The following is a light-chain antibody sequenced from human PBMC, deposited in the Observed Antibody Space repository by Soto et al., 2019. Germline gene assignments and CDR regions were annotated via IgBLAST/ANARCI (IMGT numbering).Light chain of an antibody. CDR3: GTWDSSLSAVV. J-gene: IGLJ3*02. CDR2: DDN. CDR1: TSSIGNNF. Sequence: QSVVTQPPSVSAAPGQKVTLSCSGSTSSIGNNFVSWYQQFPGTAPKLLIYDDNKQPSGIPDRFSGSKSGTSATLGITGLQTRDEADYYCGTWDSSLSAVVFGGGTKLTVL. V-gene: IGLV1-51*01.